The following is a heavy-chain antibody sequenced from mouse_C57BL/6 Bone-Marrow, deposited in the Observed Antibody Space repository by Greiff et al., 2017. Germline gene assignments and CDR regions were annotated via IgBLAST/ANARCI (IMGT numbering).Heavy chain of an antibody. V-gene: IGHV10-1*01. J-gene: IGHJ2*01. CDR3: VSSYDGYYGNYFDY. Sequence: EVQGVESGGGLVQPKGSLKLSCAASGFSFNTYAMNWVRQAPGKGLEWVARIRSKSNNYATYYADSVKDRFTISRDDSESMLYLQMNNLKTEDTAMYYCVSSYDGYYGNYFDYWGQGTTLTVSS. CDR1: GFSFNTYA. CDR2: IRSKSNNYAT. D-gene: IGHD2-3*01.